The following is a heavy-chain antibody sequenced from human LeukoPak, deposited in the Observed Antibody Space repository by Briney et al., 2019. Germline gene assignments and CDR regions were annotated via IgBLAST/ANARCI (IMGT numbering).Heavy chain of an antibody. CDR1: GGSISSYY. J-gene: IGHJ4*02. Sequence: SETLFLTCTVSGGSISSYYWSWIRQPPGKGLEWIGYISYSGSTNYNPSLKSRVTISLDTSKNQFSLKLSSVTAADTAVYYCAGHHPRNTVDFWGQGTLVTVSS. V-gene: IGHV4-59*08. CDR3: AGHHPRNTVDF. D-gene: IGHD2/OR15-2a*01. CDR2: ISYSGST.